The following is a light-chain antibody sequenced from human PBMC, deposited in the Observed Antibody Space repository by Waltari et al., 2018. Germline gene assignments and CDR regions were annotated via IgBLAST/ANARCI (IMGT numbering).Light chain of an antibody. CDR1: SSDVGSYNL. J-gene: IGLJ1*01. CDR2: EVT. Sequence: QSALPQPASVSGSPGQSITIPCTGTSSDVGSYNLVSWYQQHPGKAPKLMIYEVTERPSGVSNRFSGSKSDNTASLTISGLQAEDEADYYCCSHAGSSIYVFGTGTKVTIL. V-gene: IGLV2-23*02. CDR3: CSHAGSSIYV.